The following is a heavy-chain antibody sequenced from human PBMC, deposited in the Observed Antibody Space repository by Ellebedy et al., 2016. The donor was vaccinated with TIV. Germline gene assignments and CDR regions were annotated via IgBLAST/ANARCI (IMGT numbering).Heavy chain of an antibody. CDR3: AREKRGYSGYYFDY. CDR2: IWYDGSNK. V-gene: IGHV3-33*01. D-gene: IGHD5-12*01. Sequence: GGSLRLSXAASGFTFSSYGMHWVRQAPGKGLEWVAVIWYDGSNKYYADSVKGRFTISRDNSKNTLYLQMNSLRAEDTAVYYCAREKRGYSGYYFDYWGQGTLVTVSS. J-gene: IGHJ4*02. CDR1: GFTFSSYG.